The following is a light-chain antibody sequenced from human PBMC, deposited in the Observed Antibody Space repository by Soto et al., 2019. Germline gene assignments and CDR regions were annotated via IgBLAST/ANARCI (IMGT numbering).Light chain of an antibody. CDR3: CSYAGSTPCYV. J-gene: IGLJ1*01. Sequence: QSALTQPASVSGSPGQSITISCTGTSTDVGRYNLVSWYQQHPGKSPKLMIYEANKQPSGVSNRFSGSKSGNTASLTISGLQAEDEADYYCCSYAGSTPCYVFGIVTNVTVL. V-gene: IGLV2-23*01. CDR1: STDVGRYNL. CDR2: EAN.